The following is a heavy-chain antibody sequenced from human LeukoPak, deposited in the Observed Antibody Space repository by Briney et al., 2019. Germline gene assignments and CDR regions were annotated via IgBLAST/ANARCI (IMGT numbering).Heavy chain of an antibody. CDR2: ISTSGDSA. CDR1: GFTFSNYA. Sequence: QPGGSLRLSCTASGFTFSNYAMNWVRQAPGRGLEWVSSISTSGDSAYYADSVKGRFTISRDNSKNTLSLQMNSLRVEDTAVYYCAKDRLVIYYYGMDVWGQGTTVTVSS. CDR3: AKDRLVIYYYGMDV. D-gene: IGHD6-6*01. V-gene: IGHV3-23*01. J-gene: IGHJ6*02.